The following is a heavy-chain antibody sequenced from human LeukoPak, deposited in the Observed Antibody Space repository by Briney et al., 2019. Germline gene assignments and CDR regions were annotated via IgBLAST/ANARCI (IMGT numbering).Heavy chain of an antibody. V-gene: IGHV4-34*01. CDR1: GGSFSGYY. CDR2: INHSGST. D-gene: IGHD3-16*02. CDR3: ARGGPNYVWGSYRYSQYFDY. J-gene: IGHJ4*02. Sequence: SETLSLTCAVYGGSFSGYYWSWIRQPPGKGLEWLGEINHSGSTDYNPSLKSRVTISVDTSKNQFSLKLSSVTAADTAVYYCARGGPNYVWGSYRYSQYFDYWGQGTLVTVSS.